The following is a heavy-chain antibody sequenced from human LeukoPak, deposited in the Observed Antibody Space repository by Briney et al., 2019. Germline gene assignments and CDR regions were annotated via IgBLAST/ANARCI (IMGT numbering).Heavy chain of an antibody. CDR1: GYTFTGYY. J-gene: IGHJ4*02. CDR2: INPNSGGT. Sequence: VSVKVSCEASGYTFTGYYMHWVRQAPGQGLEWMGRINPNSGGTNYAQKFQGRVTMTRDTSISTAYMELSRLRSDDTAVYYCARFNYDSSGYYYYWGQGTLVTVSS. CDR3: ARFNYDSSGYYYY. D-gene: IGHD3-22*01. V-gene: IGHV1-2*06.